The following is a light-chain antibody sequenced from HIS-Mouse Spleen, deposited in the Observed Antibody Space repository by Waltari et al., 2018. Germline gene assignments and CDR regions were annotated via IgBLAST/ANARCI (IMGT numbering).Light chain of an antibody. J-gene: IGLJ2*01. CDR2: EDS. V-gene: IGLV3-10*01. CDR1: ALPQKY. CDR3: YSTDSSGNHRV. Sequence: VSPGQTARITCSADALPQKYAYWYQQKSGLAPVLVIYEDSKRPSGIPERFSGSSSGTMATLTISGAQVEDEADYYCYSTDSSGNHRVFGGGTKLTVL.